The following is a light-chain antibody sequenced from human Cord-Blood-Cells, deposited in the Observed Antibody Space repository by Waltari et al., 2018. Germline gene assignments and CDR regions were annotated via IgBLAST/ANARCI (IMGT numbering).Light chain of an antibody. V-gene: IGLV3-1*01. CDR3: QAWDSSTVV. CDR1: KLGDKY. Sequence: SYELTQPTSVSVSPGQTASITCSGEKLGDKYACWYQQKPGQSPVMFIYKDSKRPSGIPERFSGSNSGNTATLTISWTQAMDEADYYCQAWDSSTVVFGGGTKLTVL. J-gene: IGLJ2*01. CDR2: KDS.